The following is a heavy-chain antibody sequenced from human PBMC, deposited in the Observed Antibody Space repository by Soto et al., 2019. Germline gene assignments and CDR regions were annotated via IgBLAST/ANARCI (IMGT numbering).Heavy chain of an antibody. D-gene: IGHD2-15*01. CDR1: GFTFSSYW. V-gene: IGHV3-23*01. J-gene: IGHJ5*02. CDR2: ISGSGDNT. CDR3: TKDSFSGRIVAQRLDP. Sequence: GGSLRLSCAASGFTFSSYWMSWVRQAPGKGLEWVSNISGSGDNTYYADSVKGRFTISRDNSKNMLYLQMSSLRAEDTAVYYCTKDSFSGRIVAQRLDPWGQGTQVTVSS.